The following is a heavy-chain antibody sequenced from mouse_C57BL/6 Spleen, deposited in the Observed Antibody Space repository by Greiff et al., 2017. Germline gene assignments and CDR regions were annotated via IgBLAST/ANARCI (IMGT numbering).Heavy chain of an antibody. CDR2: IDPSDSET. V-gene: IGHV1-52*01. CDR3: ARGGDYGSSYEYFDV. CDR1: GYTFTSYW. J-gene: IGHJ1*03. D-gene: IGHD1-1*01. Sequence: QVQLQQPGAELVRPGSSVKLSCKASGYTFTSYWMHWVKQRPIQGLEWIGNIDPSDSETHYNQKFKDKATLTVDKSSSTAYMQRSSLTSEDSAVYYCARGGDYGSSYEYFDVWGTGTTVTVSS.